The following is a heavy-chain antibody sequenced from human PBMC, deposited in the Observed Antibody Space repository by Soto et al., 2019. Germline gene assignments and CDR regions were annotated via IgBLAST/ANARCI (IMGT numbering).Heavy chain of an antibody. CDR1: GFTFSSYW. V-gene: IGHV3-74*01. D-gene: IGHD3-16*01. Sequence: EVQLVESGGGLVQPGGSLRLSCEASGFTFSSYWMHWVRQGPGEGLVWVSRIMSDGSGTTYADSVKGRFTISRDNAKNTLYLQMNSRRAEDTAVYHCARSRGSGGVEYNMDVWGQGTTVTVSS. CDR3: ARSRGSGGVEYNMDV. CDR2: IMSDGSGT. J-gene: IGHJ6*02.